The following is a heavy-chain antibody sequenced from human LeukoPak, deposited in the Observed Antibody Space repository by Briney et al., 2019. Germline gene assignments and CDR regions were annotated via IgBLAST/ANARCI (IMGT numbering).Heavy chain of an antibody. V-gene: IGHV5-51*01. J-gene: IGHJ3*02. CDR3: ARPKPGPFDI. Sequence: GESLKISCKGSEYSFTNYWIGWVRQMPGKGLEWMGIIYPRDSDTRYSPSFEGQVTISADKSISTAYLQWSSLKASDTAMYYCARPKPGPFDIWGQGTMVTVSS. CDR1: EYSFTNYW. CDR2: IYPRDSDT. D-gene: IGHD1-14*01.